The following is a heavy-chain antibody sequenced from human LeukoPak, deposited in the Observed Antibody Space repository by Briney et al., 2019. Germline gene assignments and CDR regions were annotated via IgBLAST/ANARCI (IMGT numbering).Heavy chain of an antibody. CDR2: IYYSGST. Sequence: SETLSLTCTVFGGSFSGYYWGWIRQPPGKGLEWIASIYYSGSTYYNPSLKSRVTTSVDTSRNQFSLKLSSVTAADTALYYCARQPYYYDSGGYYRHFDYWGQGTLVTVSS. V-gene: IGHV4-39*01. D-gene: IGHD3-22*01. CDR1: GGSFSGYY. J-gene: IGHJ4*02. CDR3: ARQPYYYDSGGYYRHFDY.